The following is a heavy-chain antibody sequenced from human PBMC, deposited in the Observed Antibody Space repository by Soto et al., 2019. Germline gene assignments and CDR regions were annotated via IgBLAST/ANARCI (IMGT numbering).Heavy chain of an antibody. J-gene: IGHJ6*02. Sequence: SETLSLTCTVSGGSISSSSYCWGWIRHPPGKGLEWIGRIYYSGSTYYNPSLKSRVTISVDTSKNQFCLKLSYVTAADTAVYYCASNPGIAAAGSWDYYGMDVWGQGTTVTVSS. CDR3: ASNPGIAAAGSWDYYGMDV. V-gene: IGHV4-39*01. CDR1: GGSISSSSYC. CDR2: IYYSGST. D-gene: IGHD6-13*01.